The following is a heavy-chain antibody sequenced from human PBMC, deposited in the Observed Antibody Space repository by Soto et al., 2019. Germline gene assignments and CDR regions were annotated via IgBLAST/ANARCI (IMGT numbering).Heavy chain of an antibody. CDR2: IYYSGST. D-gene: IGHD3-22*01. CDR3: ARDYYDSSGYYDYYYYMDV. J-gene: IGHJ6*03. Sequence: LETLSLTCTVSGGYVSSGSYYWSLIQKPPGKGLEWIGYIYYSGSTNYNPSLKSRVTISVDTSKNQFSLKLSSVTAADTAVYYCARDYYDSSGYYDYYYYMDVWGKGTTVTVSS. V-gene: IGHV4-61*01. CDR1: GGYVSSGSYY.